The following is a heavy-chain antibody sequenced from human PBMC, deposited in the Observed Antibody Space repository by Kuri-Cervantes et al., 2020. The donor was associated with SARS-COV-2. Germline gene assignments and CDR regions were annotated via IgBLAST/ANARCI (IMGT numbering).Heavy chain of an antibody. Sequence: LSLTCAASGFTFSSYGMHWVRQAPGKGLEWVAVISYDGSNKYYADSVKGRFTISRDNSKNALYLQMNSLRAEDTAVYYCAKGGGPGSYIPLDHWGQGTLVTDSS. CDR3: AKGGGPGSYIPLDH. J-gene: IGHJ4*02. CDR1: GFTFSSYG. CDR2: ISYDGSNK. D-gene: IGHD1-26*01. V-gene: IGHV3-30*18.